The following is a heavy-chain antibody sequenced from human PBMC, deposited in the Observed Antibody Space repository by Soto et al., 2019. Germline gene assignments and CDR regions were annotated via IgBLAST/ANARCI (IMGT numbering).Heavy chain of an antibody. CDR1: GGSFSGYY. CDR2: INHSGST. D-gene: IGHD6-13*01. Sequence: SETLSLTCAVYGGSFSGYYWSWIRQPPGKGLEWIGEINHSGSTNYNPSLKSRVTISVDTSKNQFSLKLSSVTAADTAVYYCARIWGINYYYYYGMDVWGQGTTVTVSS. V-gene: IGHV4-34*01. J-gene: IGHJ6*02. CDR3: ARIWGINYYYYYGMDV.